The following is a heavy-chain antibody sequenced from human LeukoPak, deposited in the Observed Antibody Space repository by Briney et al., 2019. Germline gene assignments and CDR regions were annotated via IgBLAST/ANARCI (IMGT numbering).Heavy chain of an antibody. D-gene: IGHD3-16*02. CDR3: AREGGTIEIGEFDY. J-gene: IGHJ4*02. CDR2: IQYDDSEK. V-gene: IGHV3-30*02. Sequence: SRRLSCAASGLIFTFISAGRHWVLQAPGSGLEGVAFIQYDDSEKYYADSVKGRCTTYRDNSKNTVYLQLNSLRAEDTAIYYCAREGGTIEIGEFDYWGQGTMVTVSS. CDR1: GLIFTFISAG.